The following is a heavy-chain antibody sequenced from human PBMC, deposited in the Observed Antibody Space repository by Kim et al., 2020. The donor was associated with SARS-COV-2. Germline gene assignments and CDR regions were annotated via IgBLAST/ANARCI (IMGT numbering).Heavy chain of an antibody. CDR3: AKGFHYYDSSTYPFHGMDV. CDR2: VSASGYTT. V-gene: IGHV3-23*01. D-gene: IGHD3-22*01. J-gene: IGHJ6*02. Sequence: GGSLRLSCAASGFTFSSYAMRWVRQAPGKGLEWAAGVSASGYTTYYADSVKGRFTISRDNSKNTLTLQMNSLRAEDTAVYYCAKGFHYYDSSTYPFHGMDVWGQGTTVIVPS. CDR1: GFTFSSYA.